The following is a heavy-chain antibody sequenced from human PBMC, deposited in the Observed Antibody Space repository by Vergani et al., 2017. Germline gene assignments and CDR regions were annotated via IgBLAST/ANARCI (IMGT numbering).Heavy chain of an antibody. D-gene: IGHD3-22*01. CDR3: ARLVLYYYDSSGYPDY. J-gene: IGHJ4*02. CDR1: GYSFTSYW. V-gene: IGHV5-51*03. CDR2: IYPGDSDT. Sequence: EVQLVQSGAEVTKPGESLKISCKGSGYSFTSYWIGWVRQMPGKGLECMGIIYPGDSDTRYSPSFQGQVTISADKSSSTAYLQWSSLKASDTAMYYCARLVLYYYDSSGYPDYWGQGTLVTVSS.